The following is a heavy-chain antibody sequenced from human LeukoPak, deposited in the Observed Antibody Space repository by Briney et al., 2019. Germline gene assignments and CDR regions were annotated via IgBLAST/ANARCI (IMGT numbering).Heavy chain of an antibody. Sequence: PSETPSLTCTVSGGSISSSSYYWGWIRQPPGKGLEWIGSIYYSGSTYYNPSLKSRVTISVDTSKNQFSLKLSSVTAADTAVYYCARDIVATIGDLYYYYYGMDVWGQGTTVTVSS. J-gene: IGHJ6*02. CDR1: GGSISSSSYY. V-gene: IGHV4-39*01. CDR3: ARDIVATIGDLYYYYYGMDV. CDR2: IYYSGST. D-gene: IGHD5-12*01.